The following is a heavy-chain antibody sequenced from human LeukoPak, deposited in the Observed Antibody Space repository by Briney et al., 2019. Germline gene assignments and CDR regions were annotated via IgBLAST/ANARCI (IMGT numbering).Heavy chain of an antibody. J-gene: IGHJ6*03. V-gene: IGHV1-2*02. CDR3: ARVAAAGTSYYYYYMDV. CDR1: GYTFTGYY. D-gene: IGHD6-13*01. CDR2: INPNSGGT. Sequence: ASVKVSCKASGYTFTGYYMHWVRQAPGQGLEWMGWINPNSGGTNYAQKFQGRVTMTRDTSISTAYMELSRLRSDDTAVYYCARVAAAGTSYYYYYMDVWGKGTTVTISS.